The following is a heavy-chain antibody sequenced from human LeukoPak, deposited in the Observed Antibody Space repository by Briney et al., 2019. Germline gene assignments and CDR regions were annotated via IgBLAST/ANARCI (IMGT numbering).Heavy chain of an antibody. CDR3: ARGDYGDAFDI. J-gene: IGHJ3*02. V-gene: IGHV4-34*01. CDR2: INHSGST. Sequence: PSKTLSLTCAVYGGSFSGYYWSWIRQPPGKGLEWIREINHSGSTNYNPSLKSRVTISVDTSKNQFSLKLSSVTAADTAVYYCARGDYGDAFDIWGQGAMVTVSS. D-gene: IGHD4-17*01. CDR1: GGSFSGYY.